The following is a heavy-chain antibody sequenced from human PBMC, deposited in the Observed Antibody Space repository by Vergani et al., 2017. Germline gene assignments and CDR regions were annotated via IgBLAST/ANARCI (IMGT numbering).Heavy chain of an antibody. J-gene: IGHJ2*01. V-gene: IGHV3-30*03. CDR2: ISYDGERR. D-gene: IGHD1-1*01. Sequence: QVHLVESGGGVVQPGRSLTLSCVASVFSFRGHGMHWVRQAPGKGLEWVAMISYDGERRDYGDFAKGRFTISRDSSKTVYLQMNSLRVGDTAVYYCVRLPRGPWSFDLWGRGTLITVSS. CDR3: VRLPRGPWSFDL. CDR1: VFSFRGHG.